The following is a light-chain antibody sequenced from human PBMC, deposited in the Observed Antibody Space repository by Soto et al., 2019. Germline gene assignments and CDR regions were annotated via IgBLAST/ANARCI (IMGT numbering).Light chain of an antibody. V-gene: IGLV2-14*01. Sequence: QSVLTQPASVSGSPGQSITISCTGTSNDIGRYNHVSWYQHHPGKAPKLIISEVSNRPSGVSNRFSGSKSGYTASLTISGLQSEDEADYYCSSHTSADFRVFGTGTKVTVL. CDR2: EVS. J-gene: IGLJ1*01. CDR1: SNDIGRYNH. CDR3: SSHTSADFRV.